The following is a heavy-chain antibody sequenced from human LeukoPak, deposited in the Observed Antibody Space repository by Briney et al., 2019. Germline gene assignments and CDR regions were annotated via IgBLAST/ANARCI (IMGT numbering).Heavy chain of an antibody. D-gene: IGHD3-16*01. CDR1: EFTVSTYY. CDR2: IYSDGST. J-gene: IGHJ4*02. CDR3: VSAGGVWGSCYPGFDY. V-gene: IGHV3-53*01. Sequence: PGGSLRLSCAASEFTVSTYYMNWVRRAPGKGLEWVSVIYSDGSTYYAGSVKGRFTISRDNSKNTLYLQMNSLRVEDTAVYYCVSAGGVWGSCYPGFDYWGQGTLVTVSS.